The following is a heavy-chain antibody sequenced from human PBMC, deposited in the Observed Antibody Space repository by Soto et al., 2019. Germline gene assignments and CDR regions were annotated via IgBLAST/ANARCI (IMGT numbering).Heavy chain of an antibody. D-gene: IGHD1-7*01. Sequence: QVQLQQWGAGLLKPSETLSLTCAVYGGSFSGYYWSWIRQPPGKGLAWIGEINHSGSTNYNPSLKSRVTIAVDTSKNQFSLKLSSVTAADTAVYYCARGGRNYAGNNWFDPWGQGTLVTVSS. V-gene: IGHV4-34*01. J-gene: IGHJ5*02. CDR2: INHSGST. CDR3: ARGGRNYAGNNWFDP. CDR1: GGSFSGYY.